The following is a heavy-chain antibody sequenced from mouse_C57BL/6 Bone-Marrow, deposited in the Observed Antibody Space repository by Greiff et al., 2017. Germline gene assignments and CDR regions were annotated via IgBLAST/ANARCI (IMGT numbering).Heavy chain of an antibody. J-gene: IGHJ2*01. Sequence: DVQLVESGGGLVKPGGSLKLPCAASGFTFSSYAMSWVRQTPEKRLEWVATISDGGSYTYYPDNVKGRFTISRDNAKNNLYLQMSHLKSEDTAMYYCARERQLRYYFDYWGQGTTLTVSS. CDR1: GFTFSSYA. V-gene: IGHV5-4*01. D-gene: IGHD3-2*02. CDR3: ARERQLRYYFDY. CDR2: ISDGGSYT.